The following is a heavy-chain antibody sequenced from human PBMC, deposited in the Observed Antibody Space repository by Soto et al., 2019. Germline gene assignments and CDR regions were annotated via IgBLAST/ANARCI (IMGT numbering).Heavy chain of an antibody. CDR1: GGSFSGYY. D-gene: IGHD1-7*01. CDR3: AVELLYGMDV. J-gene: IGHJ6*02. V-gene: IGHV4-34*01. Sequence: SETLSLTCAVYGGSFSGYYWTWIRQPPGTGLEWIGEINHSGSTNYNPSLKSRVTMSVDTSKNQFSLKLTSVTAADTAVYYCAVELLYGMDVWGQGTTVTVSS. CDR2: INHSGST.